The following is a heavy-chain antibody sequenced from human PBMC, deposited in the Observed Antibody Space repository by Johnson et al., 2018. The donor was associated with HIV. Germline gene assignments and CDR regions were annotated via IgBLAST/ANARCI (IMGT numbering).Heavy chain of an antibody. D-gene: IGHD6-6*01. CDR2: IRFDGSNK. CDR1: GFTFSSYG. V-gene: IGHV3-30*02. CDR3: ASIAAGRVSAFDI. Sequence: QVQLVESGGGVVQPGGSLRLSCAASGFTFSSYGMHWVRQAPGKGLEWVAFIRFDGSNKYYADSVKGRFTISRDNSKNTLYLQMNSLRAEDTAVYYCASIAAGRVSAFDIWGQGTMVTVSS. J-gene: IGHJ3*02.